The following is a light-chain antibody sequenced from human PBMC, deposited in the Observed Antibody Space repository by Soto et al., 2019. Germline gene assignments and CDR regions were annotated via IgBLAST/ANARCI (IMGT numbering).Light chain of an antibody. CDR1: QSISSY. J-gene: IGKJ1*01. V-gene: IGKV1-39*01. CDR2: AAS. Sequence: DIQMTQSPSSLSASVGDGVTITFRASQSISSYVSWYQQKPGKAPKLLIYAASRLQSGVPSRFSGSRSGTDFTLTISSLQPEDFATYYCQQSYSRVTFGQGTKVDIK. CDR3: QQSYSRVT.